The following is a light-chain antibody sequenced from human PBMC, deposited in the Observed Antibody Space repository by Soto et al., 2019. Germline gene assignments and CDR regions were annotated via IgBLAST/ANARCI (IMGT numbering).Light chain of an antibody. CDR1: QSVSSD. J-gene: IGKJ5*01. Sequence: EIVMTQSPATLSVSPGERATLSCRASQSVSSDLAWYQQKPGQAPRFLIYGASTRATDIPARFSGSGSGTEFTLTISSLQSEDFAVYYCQQYNNWPRTFGQGTRLEIK. V-gene: IGKV3-15*01. CDR3: QQYNNWPRT. CDR2: GAS.